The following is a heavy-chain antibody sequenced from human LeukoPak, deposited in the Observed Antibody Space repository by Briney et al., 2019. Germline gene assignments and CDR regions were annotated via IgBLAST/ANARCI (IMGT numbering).Heavy chain of an antibody. V-gene: IGHV6-1*01. D-gene: IGHD6-13*01. CDR2: TYHRSTWYD. Sequence: SQTLSLTCAISGDIFSSNNAAWNWIRQSPSSGLEWLGRTYHRSTWYDDYVVSVRSRLTITPDISKNQVSLQLNSVTPEDTAVYYCTREVAGTGGFDYWGQGITVTVSS. CDR3: TREVAGTGGFDY. J-gene: IGHJ4*02. CDR1: GDIFSSNNAA.